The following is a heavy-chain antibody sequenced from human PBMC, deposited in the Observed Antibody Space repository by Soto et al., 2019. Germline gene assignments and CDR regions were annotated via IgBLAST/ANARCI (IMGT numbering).Heavy chain of an antibody. J-gene: IGHJ5*01. Sequence: DVQLLESGGDLVQPGGSLTLSCAASRFTFSDFAMSWVRQAPGKGLEWVSSIGGGGSDTYYADSVKGRFTISRDNSKNTLYLQMDSLRDEATAVYYCAKDAVPYNGKWDWFDSWGQGTLVIVSS. CDR2: IGGGGSDT. D-gene: IGHD1-20*01. CDR1: RFTFSDFA. V-gene: IGHV3-23*01. CDR3: AKDAVPYNGKWDWFDS.